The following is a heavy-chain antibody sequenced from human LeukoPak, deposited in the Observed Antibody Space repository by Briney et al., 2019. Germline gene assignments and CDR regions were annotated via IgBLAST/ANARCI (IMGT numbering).Heavy chain of an antibody. CDR2: ISAYNCNT. D-gene: IGHD2-2*01. CDR1: GYTVPSYC. CDR3: ARGLEYQLLHFDY. J-gene: IGHJ4*02. Sequence: GASVKVSCKASGYTVPSYCISWVRQAPGQGREWMGWISAYNCNTNYAQKLQGKVTMTTDTSTSTAYMELRSVRSDGTAVYYCARGLEYQLLHFDYWGQGILVTVSS. V-gene: IGHV1-18*01.